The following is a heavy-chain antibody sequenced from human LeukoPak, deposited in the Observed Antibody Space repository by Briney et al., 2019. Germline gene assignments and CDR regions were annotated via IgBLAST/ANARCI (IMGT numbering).Heavy chain of an antibody. CDR1: GGSISDYY. J-gene: IGHJ4*02. CDR3: ARGRPYFDY. V-gene: IGHV4-38-2*02. Sequence: PSETLSLTCTVSGGSISDYYWSWVRQPPGKGLEWIGSIYHSGSTYYNPSLKSRVTISLDTSKNQFSLKLSSVTAADTAVYYCARGRPYFDYWGQGTLVTVSS. CDR2: IYHSGST.